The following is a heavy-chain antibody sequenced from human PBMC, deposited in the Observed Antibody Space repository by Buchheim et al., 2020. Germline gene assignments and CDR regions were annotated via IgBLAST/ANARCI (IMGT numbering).Heavy chain of an antibody. J-gene: IGHJ6*01. CDR2: IWYDGSNK. CDR3: ARDERLNYYYGMDV. CDR1: GFTFSSYG. D-gene: IGHD6-25*01. Sequence: QVQLVESGGGVVQPGRSLRLSCAASGFTFSSYGMHWVRQAPGKGLEWVAVIWYDGSNKYYADSVKGRFTISRDNSKNTLYLQMNSLRAEDTAVYYCARDERLNYYYGMDVWGQRTT. V-gene: IGHV3-33*01.